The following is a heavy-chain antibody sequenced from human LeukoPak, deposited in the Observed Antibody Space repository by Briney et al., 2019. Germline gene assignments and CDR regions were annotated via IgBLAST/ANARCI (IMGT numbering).Heavy chain of an antibody. CDR1: GYTFTSYD. V-gene: IGHV1-8*01. Sequence: ASVKVSCKASGYTFTSYDINWVRQATGQGLEWMGWMNPNSGNTGYAQKFQGRVTMTRNTSISTAYMELSSLRSEDTAVYYCARVRQIYYDSSGYYYGVNYWGQGTLVTVSS. J-gene: IGHJ4*02. D-gene: IGHD3-22*01. CDR2: MNPNSGNT. CDR3: ARVRQIYYDSSGYYYGVNY.